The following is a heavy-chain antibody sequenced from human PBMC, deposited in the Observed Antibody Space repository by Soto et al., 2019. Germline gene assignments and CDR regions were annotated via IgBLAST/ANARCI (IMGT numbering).Heavy chain of an antibody. V-gene: IGHV3-30*18. CDR3: AKPVHGWLRSWFAP. D-gene: IGHD5-12*01. CDR1: GFTFSSYG. Sequence: QVQLVESGGGVVQPGRSLRLSCAASGFTFSSYGMHWVRQAPGKGLEWVAVKSYDGSNKYYADSVKGRFTISRDNSKNTLYLQMNSLRAEDTAVYYCAKPVHGWLRSWFAPWGQGTLVTVSS. CDR2: KSYDGSNK. J-gene: IGHJ5*02.